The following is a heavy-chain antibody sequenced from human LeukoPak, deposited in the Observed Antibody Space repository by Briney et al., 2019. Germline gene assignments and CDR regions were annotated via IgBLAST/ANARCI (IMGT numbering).Heavy chain of an antibody. CDR3: ARGYYDFWSAYSADAFDI. CDR1: GYTFTGYY. V-gene: IGHV1-2*02. J-gene: IGHJ3*02. Sequence: ASVKVSCKASGYTFTGYYIHWVRQAPGQGLEWMGWINPNSGGTNYAQKFQGRVTMTRDTSISTAYMELSRLSSDYTAVYYCARGYYDFWSAYSADAFDIWGQGTPVTVSS. D-gene: IGHD3-3*01. CDR2: INPNSGGT.